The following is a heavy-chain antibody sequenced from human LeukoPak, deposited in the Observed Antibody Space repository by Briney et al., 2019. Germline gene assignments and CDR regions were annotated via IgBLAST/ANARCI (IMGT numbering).Heavy chain of an antibody. D-gene: IGHD2-2*02. CDR2: INPNSGGT. Sequence: GASVKVSCKASGYTFTGYYMLWVRQAPGQGLEWMGWINPNSGGTNYAQKFQGRVTMTRDTSISTAYMELSRLRSDDTAVYYCARDHRYCSSTSCYTPYNWFDPWGQGTLVTVSS. J-gene: IGHJ5*02. CDR3: ARDHRYCSSTSCYTPYNWFDP. V-gene: IGHV1-2*02. CDR1: GYTFTGYY.